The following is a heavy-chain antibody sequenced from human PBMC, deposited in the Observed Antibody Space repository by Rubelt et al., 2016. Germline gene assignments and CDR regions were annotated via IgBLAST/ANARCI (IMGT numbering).Heavy chain of an antibody. D-gene: IGHD2-2*01. CDR2: IIPIFGTA. CDR3: ARGYCSSANCLFNWFDP. V-gene: IGHV1-69*01. Sequence: QVQLVQSGAEVKKPGSSVKVSCKASGGTFSSYAISWVRQAPGQGLAWMGGIIPIFGTANYAQKFQGRVTITADESTSTAYMELSSLRSDDTAMYFCARGYCSSANCLFNWFDPWGQGTLVTVSS. CDR1: GGTFSSYA. J-gene: IGHJ5*02.